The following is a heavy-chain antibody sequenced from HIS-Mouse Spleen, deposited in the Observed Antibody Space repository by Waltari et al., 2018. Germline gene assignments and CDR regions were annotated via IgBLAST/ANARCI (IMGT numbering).Heavy chain of an antibody. CDR2: IYTSGST. CDR3: ARDFHDFWSGYYGGDKKHDAFDI. CDR1: GGSISSYY. V-gene: IGHV4-4*07. J-gene: IGHJ3*02. D-gene: IGHD3-3*01. Sequence: QVQLQEPGPGLVKPSETLSLPCTASGGSISSYYWSCIRQPAGTGLEWIGRIYTSGSTNYNPSLKSRVTMSVDTSKNQFSLKLSSVTAADTAVYYCARDFHDFWSGYYGGDKKHDAFDIWGQGTMVTVSS.